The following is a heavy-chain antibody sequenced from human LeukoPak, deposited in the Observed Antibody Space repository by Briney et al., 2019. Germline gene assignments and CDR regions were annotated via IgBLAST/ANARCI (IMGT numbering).Heavy chain of an antibody. D-gene: IGHD3-3*01. V-gene: IGHV1-18*01. J-gene: IGHJ5*02. CDR1: GYTFTSYG. CDR3: ARTYYDFWSGYPVWFDP. Sequence: GASVKVSCKASGYTFTSYGISWVRQAPGQGLEWMGWISAYNGNTNYAQKLQGRVTMTTDTSTSTAYMELRSLRSDDTAVYYCARTYYDFWSGYPVWFDPWGQGTLVTVSS. CDR2: ISAYNGNT.